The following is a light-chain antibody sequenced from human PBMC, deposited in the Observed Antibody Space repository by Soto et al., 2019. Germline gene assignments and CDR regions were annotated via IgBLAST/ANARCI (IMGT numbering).Light chain of an antibody. J-gene: IGKJ1*01. CDR2: DAY. CDR3: QHYGSSPLT. V-gene: IGKV3-20*01. CDR1: QTVSGSY. Sequence: EIVLTQSAGTLSLSPGERATLSCRASQTVSGSYLAWFQQKPRQAPRLLIYDAYTRAAGVADSCGGSGSGPYFSPTINRLEPEDFAVYYCQHYGSSPLTFGQGTKVEIK.